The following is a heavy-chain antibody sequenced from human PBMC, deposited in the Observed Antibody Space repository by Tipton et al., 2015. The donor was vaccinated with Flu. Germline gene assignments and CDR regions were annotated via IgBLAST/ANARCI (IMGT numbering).Heavy chain of an antibody. D-gene: IGHD5-18*01. J-gene: IGHJ4*02. CDR1: GFTFSSYG. V-gene: IGHV3-33*01. CDR2: PWYDGGKG. CDR3: ARDPDSYGRLDS. Sequence: SGFTFSSYGMHWVRQAPGKGLEWVAWVAAPWYDGGKGYYADSVKGRFTISRDKSKNTLYLQMNSLRAGDTAVYYCARDPDSYGRLDSWGQGTLVTVSS.